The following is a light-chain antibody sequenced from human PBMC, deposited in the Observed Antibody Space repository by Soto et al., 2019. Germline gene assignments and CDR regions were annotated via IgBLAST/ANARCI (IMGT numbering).Light chain of an antibody. J-gene: IGLJ2*01. CDR2: DDI. CDR1: TYNIGAGYD. CDR3: QSSDSSLSASVV. Sequence: QAVVTQPPSVSGAPGQRVTISCARSTYNIGAGYDVNWYQQLPGTAPKLLIYDDINRPSGVPDRFSGSKSATSASLAITGLQAEDEANYYCQSSDSSLSASVVFGGGTKLTV. V-gene: IGLV1-40*01.